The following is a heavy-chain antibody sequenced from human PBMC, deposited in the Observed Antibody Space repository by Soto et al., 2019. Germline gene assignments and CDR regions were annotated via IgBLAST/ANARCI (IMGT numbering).Heavy chain of an antibody. CDR1: GFTVGNNY. Sequence: EVQLVESGGGLIQPGGSLKLSCAASGFTVGNNYMSWVRQAPGKGLEWVSLIYSTGTTKYADSVKGRFTVSRDNAKNTLYLQMKSLRAEDPAVYYCAKDGRGSGSHYNSFGYWGQGTLVTVSS. D-gene: IGHD3-10*01. CDR2: IYSTGTT. J-gene: IGHJ4*02. CDR3: AKDGRGSGSHYNSFGY. V-gene: IGHV3-53*01.